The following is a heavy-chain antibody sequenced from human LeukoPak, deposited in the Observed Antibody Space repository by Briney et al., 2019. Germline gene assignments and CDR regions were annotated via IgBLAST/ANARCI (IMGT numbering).Heavy chain of an antibody. D-gene: IGHD3-3*01. V-gene: IGHV1-2*02. J-gene: IGHJ3*02. CDR2: INPNSGGT. CDR1: GYTFTCYY. Sequence: ASVKVSCKASGYTFTCYYMHWVRQAPGQGLEWMGWINPNSGGTNYAQKFQGRVTMTRDTSISTAYMELSRLRSDDTAVYYCARDLGYYDFWSGYKGAFDIWGQGTMVIVSS. CDR3: ARDLGYYDFWSGYKGAFDI.